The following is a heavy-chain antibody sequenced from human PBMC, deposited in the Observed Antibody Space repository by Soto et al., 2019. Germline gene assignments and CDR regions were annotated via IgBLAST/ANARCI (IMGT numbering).Heavy chain of an antibody. J-gene: IGHJ4*02. D-gene: IGHD3-10*01. CDR1: GFTFSSYS. Sequence: GGSLRLSCAASGFTFSSYSMNWVRQAPGKGLEWVSSSSSSSSYIYYADSVKGRFTISRDNAKNSLYLQMNSLRAEDTAVYYCARADQLLWFGELLYYFDYWGQGTLVTVSS. CDR3: ARADQLLWFGELLYYFDY. CDR2: SSSSSSYI. V-gene: IGHV3-21*01.